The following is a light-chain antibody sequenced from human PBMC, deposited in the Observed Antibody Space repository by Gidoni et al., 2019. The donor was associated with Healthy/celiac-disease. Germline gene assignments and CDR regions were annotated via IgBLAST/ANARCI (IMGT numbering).Light chain of an antibody. CDR1: QSVLYSSNNKNY. J-gene: IGKJ1*01. V-gene: IGKV4-1*01. CDR3: QQYYSTPPT. CDR2: WAS. Sequence: DIVMTHSPDSLAVSLGDRATINCKSSQSVLYSSNNKNYLACYQQKPGQPPKLLIYWASTRESGVPDRFSGSGSGTDFTLTISSLQAEDVAVYYCQQYYSTPPTFGQGTKVEIK.